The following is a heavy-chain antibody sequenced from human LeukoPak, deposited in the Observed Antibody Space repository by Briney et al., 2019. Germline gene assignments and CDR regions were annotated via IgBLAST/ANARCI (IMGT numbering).Heavy chain of an antibody. CDR3: AKHPWFGEFWYFDL. CDR2: ISSSGSTI. J-gene: IGHJ2*01. D-gene: IGHD3-10*01. V-gene: IGHV3-11*01. CDR1: GFTFSDYY. Sequence: GGSLRLSCAASGFTFSDYYMSWIRQAPGKGLEWVSYISSSGSTIYYADSVKGRFTISRDNAKNSLYLQMNSLRAEDTAVYYCAKHPWFGEFWYFDLWGRGTLVTVSS.